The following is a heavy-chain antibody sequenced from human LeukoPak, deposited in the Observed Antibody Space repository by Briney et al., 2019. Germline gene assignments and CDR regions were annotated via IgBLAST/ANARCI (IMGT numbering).Heavy chain of an antibody. Sequence: PGGSLRLSCAASGFTFSAFWMSWVRQAPGKGLEWVANMRGDGSAIYYVDSVKGRFTISRDNAKNSLYLQMNSLRAEDTAIYYCARTTDLDFWGQGTLVTVSS. J-gene: IGHJ4*02. CDR2: MRGDGSAI. V-gene: IGHV3-7*02. CDR1: GFTFSAFW. D-gene: IGHD4-17*01. CDR3: ARTTDLDF.